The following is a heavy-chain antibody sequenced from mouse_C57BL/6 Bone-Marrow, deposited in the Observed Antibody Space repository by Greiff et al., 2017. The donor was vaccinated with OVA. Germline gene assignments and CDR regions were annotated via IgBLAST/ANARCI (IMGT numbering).Heavy chain of an antibody. Sequence: LVESGAELARPGASVKLSCKASGYTFTSYGISWVKQRTGQGLEWIGEIYPRSGNTYYNEKFKGKATLTADKSSSTAYMELRSLTSEDSAVYFCARSHQFAYWGQGTLVTVSA. V-gene: IGHV1-81*01. CDR3: ARSHQFAY. CDR2: IYPRSGNT. J-gene: IGHJ3*01. CDR1: GYTFTSYG.